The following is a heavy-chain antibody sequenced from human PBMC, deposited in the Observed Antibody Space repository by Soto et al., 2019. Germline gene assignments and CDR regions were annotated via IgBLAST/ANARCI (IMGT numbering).Heavy chain of an antibody. V-gene: IGHV4-4*07. Sequence: QVQLQESGPGLMKPSETLSVTCTVSGGSISSYYWSWIRQPAGKGLEWFGRIYSGGSTNYNPTLTSRVTMSVDRSKNQVSLKRSTLTASDTAVDYCAALRISYCAGTRCYPWFDPRAQGTLVPVPS. CDR2: IYSGGST. D-gene: IGHD2-21*01. CDR3: AALRISYCAGTRCYPWFDP. J-gene: IGHJ5*02. CDR1: GGSISSYY.